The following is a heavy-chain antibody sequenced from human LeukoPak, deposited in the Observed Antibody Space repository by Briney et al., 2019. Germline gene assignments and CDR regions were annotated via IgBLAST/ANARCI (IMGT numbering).Heavy chain of an antibody. CDR3: ARDIPGIAVAGPLGYP. CDR1: GYTFTSYG. CDR2: ISAYNGNT. J-gene: IGHJ5*02. D-gene: IGHD6-19*01. V-gene: IGHV1-18*01. Sequence: GASVKVSCKASGYTFTSYGISWVRQAPGQGLEWMGWISAYNGNTNYAQKLQGRVTMTTDTSTSTAYMELRSLRSDDTAVYYCARDIPGIAVAGPLGYPWGQGTLVTVSS.